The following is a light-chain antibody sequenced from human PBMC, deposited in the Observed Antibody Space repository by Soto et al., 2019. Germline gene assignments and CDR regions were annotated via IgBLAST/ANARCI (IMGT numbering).Light chain of an antibody. CDR2: DVY. Sequence: QSVLTQPASVSGSPGQSITISCAGTSSDVGRYTYVSWYQQHPGKAPKLIIYDVYNRPSGVSNRFSGSKSGNTASLTISGLQAEDEADYYCTSYTSTSTPYVFGGGTKVTVL. CDR3: TSYTSTSTPYV. CDR1: SSDVGRYTY. V-gene: IGLV2-14*01. J-gene: IGLJ1*01.